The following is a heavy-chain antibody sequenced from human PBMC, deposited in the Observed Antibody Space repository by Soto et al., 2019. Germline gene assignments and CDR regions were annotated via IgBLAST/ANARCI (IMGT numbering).Heavy chain of an antibody. Sequence: PGGSLRLSCAASGFTFSSYSMNWVRQAPGKGLEWVSYISSSSSTIYYADSVKGRFTISRDNAKNSLYLQMNSLRAEDTAVYYCARDSSGYDQYYXMDVWGKGTTVTVSS. CDR2: ISSSSSTI. D-gene: IGHD5-12*01. J-gene: IGHJ6*03. CDR3: ARDSSGYDQYYXMDV. V-gene: IGHV3-48*01. CDR1: GFTFSSYS.